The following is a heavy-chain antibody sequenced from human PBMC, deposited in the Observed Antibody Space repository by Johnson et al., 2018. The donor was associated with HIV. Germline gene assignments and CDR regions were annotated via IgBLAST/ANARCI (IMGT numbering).Heavy chain of an antibody. CDR1: GFTFSSYA. CDR2: ISGSGGST. CDR3: AKDGSDIVVVPAAPDAFDI. V-gene: IGHV3-23*04. D-gene: IGHD2-2*01. Sequence: LVESGGGLVQPGGSLRLSCAASGFTFSSYAMSWVRPAPGKGLEWVSAISGSGGSTYYADSVKGRFTISRDNSKNTLYLQMNSLRAEDTAVYYCAKDGSDIVVVPAAPDAFDIWGQGTMVTVSS. J-gene: IGHJ3*02.